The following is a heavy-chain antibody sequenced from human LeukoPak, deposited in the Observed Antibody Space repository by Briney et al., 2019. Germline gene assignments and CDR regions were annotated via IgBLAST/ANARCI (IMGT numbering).Heavy chain of an antibody. Sequence: GGSLRLSCAASGFIFSSYAMHWVRQAPGKGLEWVAVISYDGSNKYYADSVKGRFTISRDNSKNMLYLQMNSLRAEDTAVYYCAIIGGGGYFQHWGQGTLVTVSS. V-gene: IGHV3-30*04. D-gene: IGHD3-16*01. CDR2: ISYDGSNK. CDR3: AIIGGGGYFQH. CDR1: GFIFSSYA. J-gene: IGHJ1*01.